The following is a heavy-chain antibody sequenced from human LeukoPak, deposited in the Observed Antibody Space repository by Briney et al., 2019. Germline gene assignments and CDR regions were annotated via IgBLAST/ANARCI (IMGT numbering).Heavy chain of an antibody. J-gene: IGHJ4*02. V-gene: IGHV4-39*07. Sequence: SETLSLTCTVSGGSISSSSYYWGWIRQPPGKGLEWIGSIYYSGSTYYNPSLKSRVTISVDTSKNQFSLKLSSVTAADTAVYYCASTHTFDYWGQGTLVTVSS. CDR1: GGSISSSSYY. CDR3: ASTHTFDY. CDR2: IYYSGST.